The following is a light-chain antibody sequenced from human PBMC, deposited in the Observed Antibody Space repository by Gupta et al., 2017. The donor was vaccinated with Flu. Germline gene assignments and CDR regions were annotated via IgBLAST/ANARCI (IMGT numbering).Light chain of an antibody. CDR2: VAS. V-gene: IGKV1-5*03. CDR1: QSVSGW. J-gene: IGKJ5*01. CDR3: QQYRTYPIT. Sequence: DIQMTQSPSTLSASVGDRVTITCRASQSVSGWLAWYQQKPGKAPKVLIYVASNLQSGVPSRFSGSGSGTEFTLTISSLQPDDFATYYCQQYRTYPITFGQGTRLEI.